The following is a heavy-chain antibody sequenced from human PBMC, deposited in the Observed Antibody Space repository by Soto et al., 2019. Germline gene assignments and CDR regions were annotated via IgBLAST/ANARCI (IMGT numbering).Heavy chain of an antibody. D-gene: IGHD4-4*01. CDR2: IYPSDSDT. Sequence: EVQLVPSGAEVKKSGESLKISCKGSGYTFTRHWIGWVRQMSGKGLEWMGVIYPSDSDTKYSPSFQGQVTISADKSTGTAYLQWSSLKPSDTAMYYCARRAEGCDYRRLYYFDSCGQGTLVTVSS. CDR3: ARRAEGCDYRRLYYFDS. CDR1: GYTFTRHW. V-gene: IGHV5-51*03. J-gene: IGHJ4*02.